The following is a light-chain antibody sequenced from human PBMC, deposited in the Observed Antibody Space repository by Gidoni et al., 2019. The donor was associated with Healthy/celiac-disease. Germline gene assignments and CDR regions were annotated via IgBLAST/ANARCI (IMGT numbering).Light chain of an antibody. CDR1: SSDGGGYNY. V-gene: IGLV2-14*01. CDR3: SSYTSSSTLV. J-gene: IGLJ1*01. CDR2: DVS. Sequence: QSALTQPASGSGSHGQSITISCTGTSSDGGGYNYVSWYQQHPGKAPKLMIYDVSNRPSGFSNRFSGSKSGNTASLTISWLQAEDEDDYYCSSYTSSSTLVFGTGTKVTVL.